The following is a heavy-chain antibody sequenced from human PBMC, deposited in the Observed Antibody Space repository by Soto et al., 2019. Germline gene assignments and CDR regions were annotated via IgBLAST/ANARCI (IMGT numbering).Heavy chain of an antibody. D-gene: IGHD3-22*01. CDR2: ISGLTDKT. CDR3: ARSPQHYYDSSGTTDY. CDR1: GYAFTTYG. Sequence: QVQLVQSGAELKKPGASVKVSCKTSGYAFTTYGVTWVRQAPGQGLEWLGWISGLTDKTLYAHRVQGRVLLTTDASTSTAYMEFKSLRSDVTAVYYCARSPQHYYDSSGTTDYWGQGTLVTVSS. J-gene: IGHJ4*02. V-gene: IGHV1-18*01.